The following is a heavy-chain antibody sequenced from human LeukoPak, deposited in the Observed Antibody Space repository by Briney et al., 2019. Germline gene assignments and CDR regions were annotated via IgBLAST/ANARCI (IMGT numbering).Heavy chain of an antibody. V-gene: IGHV4-59*01. CDR2: IYYGGST. D-gene: IGHD6-13*01. J-gene: IGHJ4*02. Sequence: SETLSLTCTVSGGSISSYYWSWIRQPPGKGLEWIGYIYYGGSTNYNPSLKSRVTISVDTSKNQFSLKLSSVTAADTAVYYCARGHSSSWPIDYGGQGTLVTVSP. CDR1: GGSISSYY. CDR3: ARGHSSSWPIDY.